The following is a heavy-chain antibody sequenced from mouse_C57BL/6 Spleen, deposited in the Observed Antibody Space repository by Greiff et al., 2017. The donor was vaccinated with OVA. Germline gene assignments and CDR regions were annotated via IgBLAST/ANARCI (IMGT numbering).Heavy chain of an antibody. CDR2: IWSDGST. CDR1: GFSLTSYG. D-gene: IGHD4-1*01. J-gene: IGHJ4*01. Sequence: VKLVESGPGLVAPSQSLSITCTVSGFSLTSYGVHWVRQPPGKGLEWLVVIWSDGSTTYNSALKSRLSISKDNSKSQVFLKMNSLQTDDTAMYYCARHANWVYYYAMDYWGQGTSVTVSS. V-gene: IGHV2-6-1*01. CDR3: ARHANWVYYYAMDY.